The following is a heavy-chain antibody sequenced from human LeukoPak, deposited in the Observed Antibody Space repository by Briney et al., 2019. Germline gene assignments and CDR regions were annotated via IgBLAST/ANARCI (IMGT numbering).Heavy chain of an antibody. V-gene: IGHV4-61*02. CDR3: VTTHSSWYSSFDF. D-gene: IGHD6-13*01. CDR2: IYTSGST. J-gene: IGHJ4*02. Sequence: NASQTLSLTCTASGGSISSGSYYWDWIRQPAGKGLEWIGRIYTSGSTNYNPSLKSRVTISVDTSKNQFSLKLSSVTAADTAIYYCVTTHSSWYSSFDFWGQGTLVTVSS. CDR1: GGSISSGSYY.